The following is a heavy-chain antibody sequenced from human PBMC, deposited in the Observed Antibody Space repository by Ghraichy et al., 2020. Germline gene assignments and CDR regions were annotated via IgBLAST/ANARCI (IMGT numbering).Heavy chain of an antibody. D-gene: IGHD3-10*01. V-gene: IGHV1-69*13. CDR1: GGTFSSYA. J-gene: IGHJ4*02. CDR3: ARTELWFGELSPFDY. Sequence: SVKVSCKASGGTFSSYAISWVRQAPGQGLEWMGGIIPIFGTANYAQKFQGRVTITADESTSTAYMELSSLRSEDTAVYYCARTELWFGELSPFDYWGQGTLVTVSS. CDR2: IIPIFGTA.